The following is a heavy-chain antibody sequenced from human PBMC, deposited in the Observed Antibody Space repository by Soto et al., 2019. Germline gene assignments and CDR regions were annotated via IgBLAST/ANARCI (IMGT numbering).Heavy chain of an antibody. V-gene: IGHV4-34*01. CDR2: INHSGST. CDR1: GGSFSGYY. D-gene: IGHD6-13*01. Sequence: SETLSLTCAVYGGSFSGYYWSWIRQPPGKGLEWIGEINHSGSTNYNPSLKSRVTISVDTSKNQFSLKLSSVTAADTAAYYCARGSGSWYVYYYYYGMDVWGQGTTVTVSS. J-gene: IGHJ6*02. CDR3: ARGSGSWYVYYYYYGMDV.